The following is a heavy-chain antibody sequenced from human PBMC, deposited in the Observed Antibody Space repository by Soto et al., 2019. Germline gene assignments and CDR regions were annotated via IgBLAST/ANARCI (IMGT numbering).Heavy chain of an antibody. CDR2: ISYSGGSR. Sequence: EVHLLESGGGLVQPGGSLRLSCTASGFAFNRFAMHWVRQAPGKGLQWVSRISYSGGSRYYADSVKGRFTVSRDNSKKTLFLQINNLSAEDTAVYYFAKATDTEYYDIDYWGQGTLVTVAS. CDR1: GFAFNRFA. D-gene: IGHD3-9*01. V-gene: IGHV3-23*01. J-gene: IGHJ4*02. CDR3: AKATDTEYYDIDY.